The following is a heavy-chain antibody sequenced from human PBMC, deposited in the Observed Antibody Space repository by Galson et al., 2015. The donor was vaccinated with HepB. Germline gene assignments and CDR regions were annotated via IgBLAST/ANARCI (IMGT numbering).Heavy chain of an antibody. J-gene: IGHJ4*02. CDR1: GFTFSSYA. CDR2: ISGSGGST. CDR3: SMGSKGYYDSSGYYSFDY. V-gene: IGHV3-23*01. D-gene: IGHD3-22*01. Sequence: SLRLSCAASGFTFSSYAMSWVRQAPGKGLEWVSAISGSGGSTYYADSVKGRFTISRDNSKNTLYLQMNSLRAEDTAVYYCSMGSKGYYDSSGYYSFDYWGQGTLVTVSS.